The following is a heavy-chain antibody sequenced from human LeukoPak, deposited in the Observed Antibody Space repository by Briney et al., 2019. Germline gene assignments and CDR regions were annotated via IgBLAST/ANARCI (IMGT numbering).Heavy chain of an antibody. D-gene: IGHD6-13*01. V-gene: IGHV3-7*01. J-gene: IGHJ4*02. Sequence: GGSLRLSCAASGFTFSSYWMSWVRQAPGKGLEWVANMKYDGSEKYYVDSVKGRFTISRDNAKNSLYLQMNSLRAGDTAVYYCARDIEAAGLFLDYWGQGTLVTVSS. CDR2: MKYDGSEK. CDR1: GFTFSSYW. CDR3: ARDIEAAGLFLDY.